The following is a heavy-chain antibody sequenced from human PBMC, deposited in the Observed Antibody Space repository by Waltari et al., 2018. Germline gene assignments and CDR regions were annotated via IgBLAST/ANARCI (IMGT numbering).Heavy chain of an antibody. CDR3: ARLPSVATTVGFYYFDY. CDR1: GFTVSTYY. J-gene: IGHJ4*02. V-gene: IGHV3-53*01. D-gene: IGHD4-17*01. Sequence: EVQLVESGGGLIQPGGSLRLSCAASGFTVSTYYLTCVRQAPGKGLEWVSVIYSGGSTYYADSVKGRFTISRDNSKNTLYLQMTSLRAEDTALYYCARLPSVATTVGFYYFDYWGQGALVTVSS. CDR2: IYSGGST.